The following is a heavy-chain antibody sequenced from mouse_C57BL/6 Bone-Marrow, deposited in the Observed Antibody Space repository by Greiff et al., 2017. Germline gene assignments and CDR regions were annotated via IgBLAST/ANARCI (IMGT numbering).Heavy chain of an antibody. D-gene: IGHD2-4*01. J-gene: IGHJ1*03. Sequence: DVMLVESGGGLVKPGGSLKLSCAASGFTFSSYAMSWVRQTPEKRLEWVATISDGGSYTYYPDNVKGRFTISRDNAKNNLYLQMSHLKSEDTAMYYCARENYDGDWYFDVWGTGTTVTVSS. CDR3: ARENYDGDWYFDV. CDR2: ISDGGSYT. CDR1: GFTFSSYA. V-gene: IGHV5-4*01.